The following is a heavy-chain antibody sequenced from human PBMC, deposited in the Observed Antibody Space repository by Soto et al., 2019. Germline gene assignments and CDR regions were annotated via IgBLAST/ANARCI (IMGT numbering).Heavy chain of an antibody. J-gene: IGHJ4*02. CDR2: ISGSGGST. CDR1: GFTFSSYA. V-gene: IGHV3-23*01. CDR3: AKESGSITIFGVVIR. Sequence: GGSLRLSCAASGFTFSSYAMSWVRQAPGKGLEWVSAISGSGGSTYYADSVKGWFTISRDNSKNMLYLQMNSLRAEDTAVYYCAKESGSITIFGVVIRWGQGTLVTVSS. D-gene: IGHD3-3*01.